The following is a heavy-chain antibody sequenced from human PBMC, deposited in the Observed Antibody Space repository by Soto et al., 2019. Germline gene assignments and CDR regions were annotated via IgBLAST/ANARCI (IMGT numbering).Heavy chain of an antibody. V-gene: IGHV4-30-4*01. J-gene: IGHJ4*02. D-gene: IGHD2-15*01. CDR3: ARVAYCSGGRCYFSVDY. CDR2: IYYSGST. Sequence: PSETLSLTCTVSGGSISSGDYYWSWIRQPPGKGLEWIGYIYYSGSTYYNPSLKSRVTISVDTSKNQFSLKLSSVTAADTAVYYCARVAYCSGGRCYFSVDYWGQGTLVTVSS. CDR1: GGSISSGDYY.